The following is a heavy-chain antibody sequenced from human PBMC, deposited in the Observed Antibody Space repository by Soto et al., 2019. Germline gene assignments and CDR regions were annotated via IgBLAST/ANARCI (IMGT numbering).Heavy chain of an antibody. V-gene: IGHV3-30*03. D-gene: IGHD1-26*01. J-gene: IGHJ4*02. Sequence: QVQLVESGGGVVQPGRSLRLSCAASGFTFSSYSMHWVRQAPGKGLEWVAVISYDGSNKYYADSVKGRFTISRDNSKNTLYLQMNSLRAEDTAVYYCATNSGSLDYWGQGTLVTVSS. CDR1: GFTFSSYS. CDR2: ISYDGSNK. CDR3: ATNSGSLDY.